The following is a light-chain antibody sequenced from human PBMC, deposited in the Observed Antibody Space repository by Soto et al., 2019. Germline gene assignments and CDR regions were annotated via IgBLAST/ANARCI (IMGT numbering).Light chain of an antibody. CDR1: QSVSSN. Sequence: EILMTQSPVTLSVSPGERATLSCRASQSVSSNLAWYQQKPGQAPSLLIYGAFTRATGIPARFSGTGSGTEFTLTISSLQAEDVAVYYCQQYYSTPLTFGGGTKVEIK. V-gene: IGKV3-15*01. CDR2: GAF. CDR3: QQYYSTPLT. J-gene: IGKJ4*01.